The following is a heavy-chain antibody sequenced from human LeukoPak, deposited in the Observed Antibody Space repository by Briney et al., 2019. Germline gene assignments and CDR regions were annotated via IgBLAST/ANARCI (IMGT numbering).Heavy chain of an antibody. V-gene: IGHV4-59*01. CDR3: ARIAISYYYGMDV. J-gene: IGHJ6*02. CDR1: GGSISSNY. CDR2: IHYSGST. D-gene: IGHD3-9*01. Sequence: SETLSLTCTVSGGSISSNYWSWIRQSPGKGLEWIGYIHYSGSTSYNPSLKSRVTISVDTSKNQFSLKLSSVTAADTAVYYCARIAISYYYGMDVWGQGTTVTVSS.